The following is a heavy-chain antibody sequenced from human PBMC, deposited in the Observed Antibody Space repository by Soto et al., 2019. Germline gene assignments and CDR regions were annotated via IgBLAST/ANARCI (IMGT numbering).Heavy chain of an antibody. J-gene: IGHJ6*02. CDR2: IYHSGST. CDR3: ARVGGLPPAGYYYYYGMDV. CDR1: GGSISSGGYS. V-gene: IGHV4-30-2*01. Sequence: AVSGGSISSGGYSWSWIRQPPGKGLEWIGYIYHSGSTYYNPSLKSRVTISVDRSKNQFSLKLSSVTAADTAVYYCARVGGLPPAGYYYYYGMDVWGQGTTVTVSS. D-gene: IGHD1-26*01.